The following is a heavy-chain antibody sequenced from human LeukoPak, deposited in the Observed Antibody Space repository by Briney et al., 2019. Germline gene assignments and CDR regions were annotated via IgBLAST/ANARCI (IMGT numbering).Heavy chain of an antibody. Sequence: SETLSLTCTVSGGSISSYYWSWIRQPPGKGLEWIGYNYYSGSIDYNPSLKSRVTISVDTSKNQFSLRLSSVTAADTAVYYCARSLTGDFWYGMDVWGQGTTVTVSS. CDR1: GGSISSYY. CDR3: ARSLTGDFWYGMDV. D-gene: IGHD7-27*01. J-gene: IGHJ6*02. CDR2: NYYSGSI. V-gene: IGHV4-59*08.